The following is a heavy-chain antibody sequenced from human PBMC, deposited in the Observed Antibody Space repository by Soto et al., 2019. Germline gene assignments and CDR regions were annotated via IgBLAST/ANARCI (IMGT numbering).Heavy chain of an antibody. J-gene: IGHJ5*02. CDR3: ARESSGNHNHNWFDP. CDR1: GGSPSPYY. Sequence: QVQLQESGPGLVKPSETLSLTCTVSGGSPSPYYWSWVRQPPGKGLEWIGFIWFSGTSTYNPSLRGRVTMSVDTSKNQLSLEMNSVTAADTAVYYCARESSGNHNHNWFDPWGLGTLVTVSA. D-gene: IGHD1-20*01. V-gene: IGHV4-59*01. CDR2: IWFSGTS.